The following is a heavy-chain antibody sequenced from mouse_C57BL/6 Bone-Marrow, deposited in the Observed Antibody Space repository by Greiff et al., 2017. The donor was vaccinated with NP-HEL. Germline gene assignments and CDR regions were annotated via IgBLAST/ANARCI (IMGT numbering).Heavy chain of an antibody. Sequence: EVQRVESGGGLVKPGGSLKLSCAASGFTFSSYAMSWVRQTPEKRLEWVATISDGGSYTYYPDNVKGRFTISRDNAKNNLYLQMSHLKSEDTAMYYCARDRLYYGNFYWYFDVWGTGTTVTVSS. J-gene: IGHJ1*03. CDR1: GFTFSSYA. D-gene: IGHD2-1*01. V-gene: IGHV5-4*01. CDR2: ISDGGSYT. CDR3: ARDRLYYGNFYWYFDV.